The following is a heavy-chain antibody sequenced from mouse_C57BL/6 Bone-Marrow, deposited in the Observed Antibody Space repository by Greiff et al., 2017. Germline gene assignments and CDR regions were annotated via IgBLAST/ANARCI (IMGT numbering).Heavy chain of an antibody. V-gene: IGHV5-4*03. CDR2: ISDGGSYT. CDR3: ARVLYYGLDY. CDR1: GFTFSSYA. J-gene: IGHJ2*01. Sequence: EVMLVESGEGLVKPGGSLKLSCAASGFTFSSYAMSWVRQTPEKRLEWVATISDGGSYTYYPDNVKGRFTISRDNAKNNLYLQMSHLKSEDTAMYYCARVLYYGLDYWGQGTTLTVSA. D-gene: IGHD1-1*01.